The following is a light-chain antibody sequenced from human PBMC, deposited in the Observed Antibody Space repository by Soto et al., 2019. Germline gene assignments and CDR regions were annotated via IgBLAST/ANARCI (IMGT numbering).Light chain of an antibody. Sequence: QSALTQPPSASGSPGQSVTISCTGTSSDVGAYKYVSWYQQYPGKAPKLMIYEVSKRPSGVPDRFSGSKSGNTASRTVSGLQAEDEADYYCTSYAGSNIWVFGGGTKVTVL. V-gene: IGLV2-8*01. J-gene: IGLJ3*02. CDR2: EVS. CDR1: SSDVGAYKY. CDR3: TSYAGSNIWV.